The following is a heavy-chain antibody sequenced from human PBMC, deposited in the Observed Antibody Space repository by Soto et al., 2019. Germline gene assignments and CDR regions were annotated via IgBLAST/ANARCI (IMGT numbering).Heavy chain of an antibody. D-gene: IGHD1-26*01. CDR1: GFTFISYG. J-gene: IGHJ4*02. V-gene: IGHV3-30*18. Sequence: PWGSLRLSCAASGFTFISYGMHFFRHSPGKGLEWVAVISYDGSNKYYADSVKGRFTISRDNSKNTLYLQMNSLRAEGTAVYYCAKDSSGSYYTQFDYWGQGTLVTVSS. CDR2: ISYDGSNK. CDR3: AKDSSGSYYTQFDY.